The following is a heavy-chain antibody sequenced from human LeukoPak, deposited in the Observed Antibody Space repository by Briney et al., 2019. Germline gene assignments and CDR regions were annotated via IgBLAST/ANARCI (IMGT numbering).Heavy chain of an antibody. CDR1: GFTFSNYA. Sequence: GSLRLSCAASGFTFSNYAMSWVRQPPGKGLEWIGEINHSGSTNYNPSLKSRVTISVDTSKNQFSLKLSSVTAADTAVYYCARRRLRYFDMVTYYFVYWGQGTLVTVSS. D-gene: IGHD3-9*01. CDR2: INHSGST. V-gene: IGHV4-34*01. J-gene: IGHJ4*02. CDR3: ARRRLRYFDMVTYYFVY.